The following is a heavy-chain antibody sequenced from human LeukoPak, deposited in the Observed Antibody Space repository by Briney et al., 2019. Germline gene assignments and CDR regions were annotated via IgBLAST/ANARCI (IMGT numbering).Heavy chain of an antibody. CDR2: INPNSGGT. CDR1: GYTFTGYY. J-gene: IGHJ5*02. D-gene: IGHD6-19*01. V-gene: IGHV1-2*02. Sequence: ASVKVSCKSSGYTFTGYYMHWVRQAPGQGLEWMGWINPNSGGTNYAQKFQGRVTMTRDTSISTAYMELSRLRSDDRAVYYCARGGLGSSGWPSRRWFDPWGQGTLVTVSS. CDR3: ARGGLGSSGWPSRRWFDP.